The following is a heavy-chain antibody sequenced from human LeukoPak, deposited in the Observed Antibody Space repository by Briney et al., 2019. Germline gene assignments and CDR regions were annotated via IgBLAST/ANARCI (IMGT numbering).Heavy chain of an antibody. V-gene: IGHV3-23*01. J-gene: IGHJ4*02. CDR1: GFTFSSYA. D-gene: IGHD5-18*01. Sequence: GSLRLSCAASGFTFSSYAMSWVRQAPGKGLEWVSAISGSGGSTYYADSVKGRFTISRDNAKNTLYLQMNSLRAEDTAVYYCAKAVGGGYSYGSYYFDYWGQGTLVTVSS. CDR2: ISGSGGST. CDR3: AKAVGGGYSYGSYYFDY.